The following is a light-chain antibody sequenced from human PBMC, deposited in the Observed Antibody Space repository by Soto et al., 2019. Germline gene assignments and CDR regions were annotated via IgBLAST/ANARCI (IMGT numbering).Light chain of an antibody. J-gene: IGKJ3*01. CDR1: QDITKW. V-gene: IGKV1-12*01. CDR3: HQAHSIPRT. Sequence: DIQMTQSPSSVSASVGDRVTITCRASQDITKWLAWYQQKPGKAPNLLIYAASSLQSGVPSRFSGSGSGTDFTLTISSLQPEDFATYYCHQAHSIPRTFGPGTKVEI. CDR2: AAS.